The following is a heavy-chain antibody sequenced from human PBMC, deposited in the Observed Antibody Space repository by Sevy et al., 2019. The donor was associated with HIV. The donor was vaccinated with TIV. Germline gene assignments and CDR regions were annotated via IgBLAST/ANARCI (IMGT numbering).Heavy chain of an antibody. Sequence: GEYLKISCAASGFTFSSYGMHWVRQAPGKGLEWVAVISYDGSNKYYADSVKGRFTISRDNSKNTLYLQMNSLRAEDTAVYYCAKVGDGYNHYYYYGMDVWGQGTTVTVSS. J-gene: IGHJ6*02. CDR2: ISYDGSNK. D-gene: IGHD2-21*01. CDR3: AKVGDGYNHYYYYGMDV. V-gene: IGHV3-30*18. CDR1: GFTFSSYG.